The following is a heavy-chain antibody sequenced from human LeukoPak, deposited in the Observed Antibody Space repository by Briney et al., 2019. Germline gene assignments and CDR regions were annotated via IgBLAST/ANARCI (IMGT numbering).Heavy chain of an antibody. D-gene: IGHD3-3*01. J-gene: IGHJ3*02. CDR1: GGSISRSDYY. CDR2: IFYSGST. V-gene: IGHV4-30-4*01. Sequence: SETLSLTCSVSGGSISRSDYYWSWIRQPPGKGLEWTGYIFYSGSTYYNPSLKSRVTISVDTSKNQFSLKLSSVTAADTAVYYCARGASSITIFGVIPDAFDIWGQGTMVTVSS. CDR3: ARGASSITIFGVIPDAFDI.